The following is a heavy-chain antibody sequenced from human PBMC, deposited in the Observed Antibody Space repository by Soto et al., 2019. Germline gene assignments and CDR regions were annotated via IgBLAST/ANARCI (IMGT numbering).Heavy chain of an antibody. CDR2: IYHSGST. CDR1: GGSISSSNW. D-gene: IGHD3-10*01. Sequence: QVKLQESGPRLVKPSGTLSLTCAVSGGSISSSNWCTWVRQPPGKGLEWIGEIYHSGSTNYNPSPERRVPLFVDKTKNQCSLRLSSVTAADTAIYYCARAEQSRDYYGSGTTSDWGQGTLVTVSS. CDR3: ARAEQSRDYYGSGTTSD. J-gene: IGHJ4*02. V-gene: IGHV4-4*02.